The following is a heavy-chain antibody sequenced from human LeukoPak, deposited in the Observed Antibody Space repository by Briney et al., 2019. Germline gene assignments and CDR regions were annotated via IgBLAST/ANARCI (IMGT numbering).Heavy chain of an antibody. D-gene: IGHD4-17*01. CDR2: INPSGGST. J-gene: IGHJ3*02. Sequence: GASVKVSCKASGYTFTSYYMHWVRQAPGQGLEWTGIINPSGGSTSYAQKFQGRVTMTRDTSTSTVYMELSSLRSEDTAVYYCAREATVTTAFDIWGQGTMVTVSS. CDR3: AREATVTTAFDI. V-gene: IGHV1-46*01. CDR1: GYTFTSYY.